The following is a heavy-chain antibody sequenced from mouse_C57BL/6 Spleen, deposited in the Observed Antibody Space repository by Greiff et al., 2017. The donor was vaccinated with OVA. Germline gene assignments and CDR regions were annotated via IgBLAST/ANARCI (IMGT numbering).Heavy chain of an antibody. CDR3: ARQGDPAMDY. CDR2: ISSGSSTI. J-gene: IGHJ4*01. D-gene: IGHD2-13*01. V-gene: IGHV5-17*01. CDR1: GFTFSDYG. Sequence: EVMLVESGGGLVKPGGSLKLSCAASGFTFSDYGMHWVRQAPEKGLEWVAYISSGSSTIYYADTVKGRFTISRDNAKNTLFLQMTSLRSEDTAIYYCARQGDPAMDYWGQGTSVTVSS.